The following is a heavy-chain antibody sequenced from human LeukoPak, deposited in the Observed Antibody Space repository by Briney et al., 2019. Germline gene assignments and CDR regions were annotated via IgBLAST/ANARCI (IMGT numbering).Heavy chain of an antibody. CDR3: ARANPTPEPSPLLWFGESFDY. V-gene: IGHV1-69*13. CDR1: GGTFSSYA. D-gene: IGHD3-10*01. J-gene: IGHJ4*02. CDR2: IIPIFGTA. Sequence: SVKVSCKASGGTFSSYAISWVRQAPGQGIEWMGGIIPIFGTANYAQKFQGRVTITADESTSTAYMELSSLRSEDTAVYYCARANPTPEPSPLLWFGESFDYWGQGTLVTVST.